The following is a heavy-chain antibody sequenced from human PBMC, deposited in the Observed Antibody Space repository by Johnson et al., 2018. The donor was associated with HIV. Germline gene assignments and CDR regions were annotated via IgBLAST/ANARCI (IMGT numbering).Heavy chain of an antibody. D-gene: IGHD1-1*01. V-gene: IGHV3-13*01. J-gene: IGHJ3*01. CDR3: ARAGPNWAFDF. Sequence: VQLVESGGGVVQPGGSLRLSCAASGFTFSSYDMHWVRQATGKGLEWVSAIGTAGDTYYADSVKGRFTISRDNSKNTLYLQMNSLRAEDTAVYYCARAGPNWAFDFWGRGTMVTVSS. CDR1: GFTFSSYD. CDR2: IGTAGDT.